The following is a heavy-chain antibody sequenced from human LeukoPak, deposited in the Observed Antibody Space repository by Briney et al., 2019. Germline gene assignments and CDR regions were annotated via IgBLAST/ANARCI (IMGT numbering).Heavy chain of an antibody. CDR3: AKGDYYGSGSTFKNGMDV. Sequence: GGSLRLSCAASGFTFSSYAMSWVRQAPGRGLEWVSAVTASAGNTYYADSVKGRFTISRDNSKNTLYLQVNSLRAEDTAVYYCAKGDYYGSGSTFKNGMDVWGQGTTVTVSS. CDR2: VTASAGNT. D-gene: IGHD3-10*01. J-gene: IGHJ6*02. CDR1: GFTFSSYA. V-gene: IGHV3-23*01.